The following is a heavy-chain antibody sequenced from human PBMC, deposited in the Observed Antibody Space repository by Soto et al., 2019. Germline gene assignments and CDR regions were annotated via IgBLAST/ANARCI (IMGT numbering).Heavy chain of an antibody. J-gene: IGHJ4*02. Sequence: GGSLRLSCAASGFTFSNYAMSWVRQAPGKGLEWVSAISGSGGSTYYADSVKGRFTISRDNSKNTLYLQMNSLRAEDTAVYYCAKDLGYDFWSGYYGFDSWGQGTLVTVS. V-gene: IGHV3-23*01. D-gene: IGHD3-3*01. CDR2: ISGSGGST. CDR3: AKDLGYDFWSGYYGFDS. CDR1: GFTFSNYA.